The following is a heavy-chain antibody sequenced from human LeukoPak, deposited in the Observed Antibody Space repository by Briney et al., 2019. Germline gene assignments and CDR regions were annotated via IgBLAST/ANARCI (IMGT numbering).Heavy chain of an antibody. J-gene: IGHJ4*02. CDR1: GFRFSSYA. D-gene: IGHD3-3*01. Sequence: GGSLRLSCVASGFRFSSYAMSWVRQAPGKGLEWVSAISGGGTNTYYGDSVKGRFTISRDNSKNTLYLQMNSLRAEDTAVYYCAKSSDFWSGSGEYFDYWGQGTLVTVSS. CDR2: ISGGGTNT. V-gene: IGHV3-23*01. CDR3: AKSSDFWSGSGEYFDY.